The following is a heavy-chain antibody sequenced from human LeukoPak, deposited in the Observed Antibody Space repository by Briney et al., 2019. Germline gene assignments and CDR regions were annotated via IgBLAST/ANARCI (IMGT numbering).Heavy chain of an antibody. V-gene: IGHV1-2*02. Sequence: ASVKVSCKASGYTFTGYYMHWVRQAPGQGLEWMGWINPNSGGTNYAQKFQGRVTMTRDTSISTAYMELSRLRSDDTAVYYCARSLLLLWFGDHLDYWGQGTMVTVSS. CDR1: GYTFTGYY. J-gene: IGHJ3*01. CDR2: INPNSGGT. D-gene: IGHD3-10*01. CDR3: ARSLLLLWFGDHLDY.